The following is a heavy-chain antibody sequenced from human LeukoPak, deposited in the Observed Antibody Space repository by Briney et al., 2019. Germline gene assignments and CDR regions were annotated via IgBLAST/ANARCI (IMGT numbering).Heavy chain of an antibody. CDR1: GGSISSSSYY. V-gene: IGHV4-39*07. J-gene: IGHJ4*02. CDR2: IYYSGST. CDR3: ARDSAYYFDY. Sequence: SETLPLACTVSGGSISSSSYYWGWMRQPPGKGLEWIGSIYYSGSTYYNPSLKSRVTISVDTSKNQFSLKLSSVTAADTAVYYCARDSAYYFDYWGQGTLVTVSS. D-gene: IGHD3-10*01.